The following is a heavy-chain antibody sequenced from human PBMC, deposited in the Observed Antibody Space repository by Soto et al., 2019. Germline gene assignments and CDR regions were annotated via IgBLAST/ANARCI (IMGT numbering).Heavy chain of an antibody. J-gene: IGHJ6*02. CDR1: GYNFSNHW. V-gene: IGHV5-51*01. CDR3: ARQRNAYYGMAV. CDR2: IFPGDSDT. Sequence: GESLKISCQASGYNFSNHWIVWVRQMPGKGLEWMGVIFPGDSDTRYSPSFQGQVTISADKSSSTAFLEWSTLKASDSAMYYCARQRNAYYGMAVWGQGTTVTVSS.